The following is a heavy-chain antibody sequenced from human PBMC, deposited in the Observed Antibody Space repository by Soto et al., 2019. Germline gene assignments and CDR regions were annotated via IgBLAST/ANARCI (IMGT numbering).Heavy chain of an antibody. Sequence: QVQLVQSGAEVKKPGSSVKVSCKASGGTLSSNIISWVRQAPGQGLEWMGRIIPIVGTPNYAQKFHDRLMHTAEKSTSKVYMDVSSLNSEDTVVYYCARRGGSYHYYMDVWGKGTTVTVSS. CDR2: IIPIVGTP. J-gene: IGHJ6*03. V-gene: IGHV1-69*08. CDR3: ARRGGSYHYYMDV. D-gene: IGHD3-16*01. CDR1: GGTLSSNI.